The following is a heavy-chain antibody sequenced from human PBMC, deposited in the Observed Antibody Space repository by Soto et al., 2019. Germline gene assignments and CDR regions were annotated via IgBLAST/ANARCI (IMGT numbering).Heavy chain of an antibody. J-gene: IGHJ4*02. V-gene: IGHV3-30*18. CDR3: ANSLPTYSSGCPGGY. CDR2: ISYDGSNK. D-gene: IGHD6-19*01. CDR1: GFTFSSYG. Sequence: GGSLRLSCAASGFTFSSYGMHWVRQAPGKGLEWVAVISYDGSNKYYADSVKGRFTISRDNSKNTLYLQMNSLRAEDTAVYYCANSLPTYSSGCPGGYWGQGTLVTVSS.